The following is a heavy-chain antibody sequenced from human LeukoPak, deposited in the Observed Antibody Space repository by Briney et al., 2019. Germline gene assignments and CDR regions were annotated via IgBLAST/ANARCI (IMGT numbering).Heavy chain of an antibody. CDR3: ARGYYGSGLPWYYYYYMDV. Sequence: ASVKVSCKASGYTFTSYDINWVRQATGQGLEWMGWMNPNSGNTGYAQKFQGRVTMTRNTSISTAYMELSSLRSEDTAVYYCARGYYGSGLPWYYYYYMDVWGKGTTVTISS. D-gene: IGHD3-10*01. V-gene: IGHV1-8*01. J-gene: IGHJ6*03. CDR2: MNPNSGNT. CDR1: GYTFTSYD.